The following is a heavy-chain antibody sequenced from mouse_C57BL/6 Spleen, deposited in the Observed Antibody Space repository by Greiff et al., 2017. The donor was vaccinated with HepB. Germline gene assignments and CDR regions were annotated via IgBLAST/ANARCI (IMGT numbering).Heavy chain of an antibody. CDR3: ARDTTVVARNWYFDV. Sequence: QVQLKESGAELVKPGASVKISCKASGYAFSSYWMNWVKQRPGKGLEWIGQIYPGDGDTNYNGKFKGKATLTADKSSSTAYMQLSSLTSEDSAVYFCARDTTVVARNWYFDVWGTGTTVTVSS. V-gene: IGHV1-80*01. CDR2: IYPGDGDT. D-gene: IGHD1-1*01. CDR1: GYAFSSYW. J-gene: IGHJ1*03.